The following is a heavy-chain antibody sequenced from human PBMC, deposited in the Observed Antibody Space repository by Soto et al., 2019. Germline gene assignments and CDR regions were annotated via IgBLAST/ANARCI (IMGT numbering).Heavy chain of an antibody. V-gene: IGHV3-33*01. D-gene: IGHD3-9*01. CDR3: ARDDSSTGAFDI. J-gene: IGHJ3*02. CDR2: IWYDGSNK. CDR1: GFTFSSYG. Sequence: GGSLRLSCAASGFTFSSYGMHWVRQAPGKGLEWVVVIWYDGSNKYYADSVKGRFTISRDNSKNTLYLQMNSLRAEDTAVYYCARDDSSTGAFDIWGQGTMVTVSS.